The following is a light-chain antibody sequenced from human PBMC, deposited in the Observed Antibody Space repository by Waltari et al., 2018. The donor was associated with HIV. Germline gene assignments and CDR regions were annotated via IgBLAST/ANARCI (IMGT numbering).Light chain of an antibody. CDR1: SSTIGRNA. J-gene: IGLJ1*01. CDR2: ASN. Sequence: QSGLTQPPSASGTPGQRVTIACSGSSSTIGRNAVTRCQHFPGAAPRLLIYASNQPSSWVPDRFSGSKSGTTASLAISGLQSEDEADYYCAAWDDSLNGRYVFGTGTKVTVL. CDR3: AAWDDSLNGRYV. V-gene: IGLV1-44*01.